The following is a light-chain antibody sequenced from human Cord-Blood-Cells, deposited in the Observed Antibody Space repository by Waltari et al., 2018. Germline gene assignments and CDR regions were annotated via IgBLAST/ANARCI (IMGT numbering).Light chain of an antibody. CDR1: QSISSY. V-gene: IGKV1-39*01. CDR2: DAS. CDR3: QQSYSTPRT. Sequence: DIQMTQSPSSLSASVGDRVTITCRESQSISSYLNWYQQKPGKAPKILIYDASSLQSGFPSRFSGSGSGTDFTLTISSLQPEDFATYYCQQSYSTPRTFGQGTKVEIK. J-gene: IGKJ1*01.